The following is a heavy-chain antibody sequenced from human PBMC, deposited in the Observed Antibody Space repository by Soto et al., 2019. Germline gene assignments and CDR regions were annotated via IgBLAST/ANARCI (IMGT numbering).Heavy chain of an antibody. Sequence: QVQLVESGGGVVQPGRSLRLSCVASGFTFNNFGIHWVRQAPGKGLEWVAVISYDGSDKFYADSVEGRFTISRDNSKNTLYLQMSSLRAEDTALYYCAKASDVDVGVYFLDYWGQGTLVTVSS. D-gene: IGHD1-26*01. CDR3: AKASDVDVGVYFLDY. CDR1: GFTFNNFG. CDR2: ISYDGSDK. V-gene: IGHV3-30*18. J-gene: IGHJ4*02.